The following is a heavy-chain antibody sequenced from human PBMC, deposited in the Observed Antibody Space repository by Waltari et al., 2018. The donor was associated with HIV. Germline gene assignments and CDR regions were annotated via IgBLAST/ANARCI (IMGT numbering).Heavy chain of an antibody. V-gene: IGHV4-59*01. CDR3: ARLGKSGSSPPDY. D-gene: IGHD1-26*01. Sequence: QVQLQESGPGLVKPSETLSLTCTVSGGSISSYYCSWIRQPPGKGLEWIGYIYYSGSTNYNPSLKSRVTISVDTSKNQFSLKLSSVTAADTAVYYCARLGKSGSSPPDYWGQGTLVTVSS. CDR2: IYYSGST. J-gene: IGHJ4*02. CDR1: GGSISSYY.